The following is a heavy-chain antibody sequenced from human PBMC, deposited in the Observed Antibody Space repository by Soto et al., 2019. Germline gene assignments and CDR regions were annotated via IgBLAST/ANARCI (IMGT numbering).Heavy chain of an antibody. J-gene: IGHJ6*02. CDR3: ARDMKVTTEDGMDA. D-gene: IGHD4-17*01. Sequence: QVQLVESGGGVVQPGRSLRLSCAASGFTFRTHGMHWVRQGPGKGLEWVAVIWYDASTKRYADSVKGRFTISRDNSKNTLYLQMNSLRADDTAVYYCARDMKVTTEDGMDAWGPGATVTVSS. CDR1: GFTFRTHG. CDR2: IWYDASTK. V-gene: IGHV3-33*01.